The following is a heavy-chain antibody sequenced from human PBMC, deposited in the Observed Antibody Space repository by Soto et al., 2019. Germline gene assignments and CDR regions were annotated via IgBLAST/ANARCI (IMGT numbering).Heavy chain of an antibody. CDR2: IYYSGTT. V-gene: IGHV4-59*01. Sequence: SETLSLTCTVSGGSISSYYWSWIRQPPGKGLEWIGYIYYSGTTNYKPSLKSRVTISVDTSKNQFSLKLNSVTAADTAVYYCARVSEYSSGWSPPWFDPWGQGTLVTVS. CDR1: GGSISSYY. CDR3: ARVSEYSSGWSPPWFDP. D-gene: IGHD6-19*01. J-gene: IGHJ5*02.